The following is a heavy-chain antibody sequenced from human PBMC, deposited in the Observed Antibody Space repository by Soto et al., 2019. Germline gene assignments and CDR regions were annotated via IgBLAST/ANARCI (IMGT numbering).Heavy chain of an antibody. Sequence: GRSLRLSCAASGFIFENFGMSWVRQAPGKGLEWISSISGSGFKKYYADSVKGRFTISRDSSKSTVYLELNNLSAEDTAVYHCAKNQGVELVPLATVDWFDPWGQGSVVTVSS. CDR2: ISGSGFKK. V-gene: IGHV3-23*01. CDR1: GFIFENFG. CDR3: AKNQGVELVPLATVDWFDP. D-gene: IGHD1-26*01. J-gene: IGHJ5*02.